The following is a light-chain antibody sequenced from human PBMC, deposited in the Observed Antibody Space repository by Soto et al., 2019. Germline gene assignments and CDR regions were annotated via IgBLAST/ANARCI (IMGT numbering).Light chain of an antibody. CDR3: QQFNNYPWT. V-gene: IGKV1-5*03. Sequence: DIPMTQSPSTRSASVGDRVTITCRASQSISSWLAWYQQKPGKAPKLLIYKASSLESVVPSRFSGSGSGTEFTLTISSLQPDDFATYYCQQFNNYPWTFGQGTRVEIK. J-gene: IGKJ1*01. CDR2: KAS. CDR1: QSISSW.